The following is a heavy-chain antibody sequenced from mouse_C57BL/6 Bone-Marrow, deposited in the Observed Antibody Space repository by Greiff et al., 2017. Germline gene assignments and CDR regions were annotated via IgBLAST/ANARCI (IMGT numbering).Heavy chain of an antibody. V-gene: IGHV14-4*01. CDR1: GFNIKDDY. CDR2: IDPENGDT. Sequence: VQLQQSGAELVRPGASVKLSCTASGFNIKDDYMHWVKQRPEQGLEWIGLIDPENGDTEYASKFQGKATITADTSSNTAYLQLSSLTSEDTAVYYCTTWYFDVWGTGTTVTVSS. CDR3: TTWYFDV. J-gene: IGHJ1*03.